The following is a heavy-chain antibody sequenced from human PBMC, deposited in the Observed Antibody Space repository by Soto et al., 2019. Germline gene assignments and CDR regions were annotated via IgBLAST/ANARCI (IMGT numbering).Heavy chain of an antibody. V-gene: IGHV3-23*01. CDR3: AKTQNDTLDY. CDR1: GFTFRTYA. Sequence: EVQLLESGGGLVQPGGSLRLSCAASGFTFRTYAMSWVRQAPGKGLEWVSVISGSGDFTFYADSVKGRFTISRDNSKNTLYLQMNSLRAEDTGVYYCAKTQNDTLDYWGQGTLVTVSS. J-gene: IGHJ4*02. D-gene: IGHD3-9*01. CDR2: ISGSGDFT.